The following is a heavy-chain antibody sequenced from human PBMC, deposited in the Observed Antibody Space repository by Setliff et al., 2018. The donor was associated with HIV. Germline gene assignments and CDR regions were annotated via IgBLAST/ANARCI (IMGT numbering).Heavy chain of an antibody. CDR3: ARGGATYTFLMVVGAIRFPNY. CDR1: GYTFTGYY. J-gene: IGHJ4*02. V-gene: IGHV1-2*02. CDR2: INPTSGDA. D-gene: IGHD5-12*01. Sequence: GASVKVSCKASGYTFTGYYMHWVRQAPGQGLEWMGWINPTSGDADFLRSFLGRVTVTTNTSISTAFLELKWLTSDDTAVYYCARGGATYTFLMVVGAIRFPNYWGQGTLVTVSS.